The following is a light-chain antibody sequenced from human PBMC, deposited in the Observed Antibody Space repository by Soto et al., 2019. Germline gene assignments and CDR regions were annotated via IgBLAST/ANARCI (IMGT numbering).Light chain of an antibody. CDR3: QQYGSPGT. CDR1: QSVSSNY. Sequence: EIVLTQSPGTLSLSPGERATLSCRASQSVSSNYLAWYQQKPGQAPRLLIYGASSRATGIPDRFSGSGSGTDFTLTISRLEPEDFAVYYCQQYGSPGTFGGGTKVEI. V-gene: IGKV3-20*01. J-gene: IGKJ4*01. CDR2: GAS.